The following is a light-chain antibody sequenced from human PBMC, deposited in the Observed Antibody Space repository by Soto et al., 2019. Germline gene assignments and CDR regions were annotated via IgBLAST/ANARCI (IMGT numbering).Light chain of an antibody. Sequence: QSVLTQPPSASGSPGQSVTISCTGTSSDVGAYNYVSWYQQYPGKAPKLMIYDVSNRPSGVPDRFSGSKSGNTASLTVSGLQPEDEADYYCTSYAGSGIWVFGGGTKVTVL. J-gene: IGLJ3*02. CDR2: DVS. CDR1: SSDVGAYNY. V-gene: IGLV2-8*01. CDR3: TSYAGSGIWV.